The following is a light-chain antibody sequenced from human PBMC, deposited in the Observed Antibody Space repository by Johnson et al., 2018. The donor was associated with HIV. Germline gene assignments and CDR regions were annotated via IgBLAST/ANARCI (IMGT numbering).Light chain of an antibody. CDR1: TSNIGNNY. CDR3: GTWDSNLSAGGV. CDR2: DNN. J-gene: IGLJ1*01. Sequence: QSVLTQPPSVSAAPGQKVTVSCSGSTSNIGNNYVSWYQQLPGTAPKLLIYDNNKRPSGIPDRFSGSKSGTSATLGITGLQTGDAADYYCGTWDSNLSAGGVFGTGTKVTVL. V-gene: IGLV1-51*01.